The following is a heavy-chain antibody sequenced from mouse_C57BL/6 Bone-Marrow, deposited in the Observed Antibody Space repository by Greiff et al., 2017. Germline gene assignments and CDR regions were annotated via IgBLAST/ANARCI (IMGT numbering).Heavy chain of an antibody. Sequence: QVTLKVCGPGILQPSQTLSLTCSFSGFSLSTFGMGVGWIRQPSGKGLEWLAHIWWDDDKYYNPALKSRLTISKDTSKNQVFLKIANVDTADTATYYCARMILGVVAYYAMDYWGQGTSVTVSS. V-gene: IGHV8-8*01. CDR3: ARMILGVVAYYAMDY. J-gene: IGHJ4*01. D-gene: IGHD1-1*01. CDR2: IWWDDDK. CDR1: GFSLSTFGMG.